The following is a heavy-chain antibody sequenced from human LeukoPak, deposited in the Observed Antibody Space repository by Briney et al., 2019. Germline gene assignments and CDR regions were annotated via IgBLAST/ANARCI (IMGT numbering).Heavy chain of an antibody. J-gene: IGHJ4*02. CDR3: VKDIWRLLGATGAAFDS. CDR1: GFTLEDYA. CDR2: ISWNSGDI. Sequence: GGSLRLSCAASGFTLEDYAMHWVRRGPGKGLEWVSGISWNSGDIGYADSVKGRFTISRDNAQNSLYLQMNNLSADDTAFYFCVKDIWRLLGATGAAFDSWGQGTLVTVSS. D-gene: IGHD2-21*02. V-gene: IGHV3-9*01.